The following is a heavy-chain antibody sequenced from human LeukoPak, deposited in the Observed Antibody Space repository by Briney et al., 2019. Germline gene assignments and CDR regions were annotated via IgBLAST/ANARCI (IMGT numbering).Heavy chain of an antibody. D-gene: IGHD2-21*01. CDR1: GYTFTNFG. CDR3: ARGDPKNYYYYYYMDV. CDR2: ISPYNGNT. V-gene: IGHV1-18*01. Sequence: ASVKVSCKASGYTFTNFGISWIRQAPGQGLEWMGWISPYNGNTNYAQKFQGRVTMTTETSTATAYMELWSLRSDDTAVYYCARGDPKNYYYYYYMDVWGKGTTVTVS. J-gene: IGHJ6*03.